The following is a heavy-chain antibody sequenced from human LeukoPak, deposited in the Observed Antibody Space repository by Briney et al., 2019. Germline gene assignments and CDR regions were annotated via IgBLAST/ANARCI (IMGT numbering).Heavy chain of an antibody. D-gene: IGHD6-19*01. Sequence: PSETLSLTCTVSGGSISSYYWSWIRQPPGKGLEWIGYIYYSGSTNYNPSLKSRVTISVDTSKNQFSLQLSSVTATDTAVYYCARGRAVAEYWGQGTLVTVSS. CDR2: IYYSGST. J-gene: IGHJ4*02. V-gene: IGHV4-59*12. CDR3: ARGRAVAEY. CDR1: GGSISSYY.